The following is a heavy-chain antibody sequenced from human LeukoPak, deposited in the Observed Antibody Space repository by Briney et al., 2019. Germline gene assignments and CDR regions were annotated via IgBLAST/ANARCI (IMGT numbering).Heavy chain of an antibody. CDR1: GGTFSSYA. D-gene: IGHD6-13*01. CDR3: ARDRLPGIAAAGTYY. J-gene: IGHJ4*02. V-gene: IGHV1-69*04. Sequence: SVKVSCKASGGTFSSYAISWVRQAPGQGLEWMGRIIPILGIANYAQKFQGRVTITADKSTSTAYMELSSLRSEDTAVYYCARDRLPGIAAAGTYYWGQGTLVTVSS. CDR2: IIPILGIA.